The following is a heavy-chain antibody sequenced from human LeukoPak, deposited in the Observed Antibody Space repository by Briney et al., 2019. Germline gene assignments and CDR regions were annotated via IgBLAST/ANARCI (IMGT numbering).Heavy chain of an antibody. D-gene: IGHD3-3*01. Sequence: GGSLRLSCVAPGLTLSNYWMSWVRQAPGKGLEWVATIKPDGSEKYYVDSVKGRFTISRDNAKRSLYLQMDSMRAEDTAVYYCARDASAYYWGQGTLVTVSS. CDR3: ARDASAYY. CDR1: GLTLSNYW. CDR2: IKPDGSEK. J-gene: IGHJ4*02. V-gene: IGHV3-7*01.